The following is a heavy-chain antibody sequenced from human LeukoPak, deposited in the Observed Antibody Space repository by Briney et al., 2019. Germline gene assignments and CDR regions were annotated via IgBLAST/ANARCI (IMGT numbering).Heavy chain of an antibody. CDR2: ISYDGSNK. D-gene: IGHD3-22*01. CDR3: AREPYDSSGYYYY. CDR1: GFTFSSYA. V-gene: IGHV3-30-3*01. Sequence: GGSLRLSCAASGFTFSSYAMHWVRQAPGKGLEWVAVISYDGSNKYYADSVKGRLTISRDNSKNTLYLQMNSLRAEDTAVYYCAREPYDSSGYYYYWGQGTLVTVSS. J-gene: IGHJ4*02.